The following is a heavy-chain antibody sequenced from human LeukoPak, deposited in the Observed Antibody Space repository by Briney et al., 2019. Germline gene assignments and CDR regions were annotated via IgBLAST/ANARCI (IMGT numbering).Heavy chain of an antibody. Sequence: ASVKVSCKASGYTFTGYYMHWVRQAPGQGLEWMGWINPNSGGTNYAQKFQGRVTMTRDTSISTAYMELSRLRSDDTAVYYCAREQYSGGYYPNSPFDYWGQGTLVTVSS. D-gene: IGHD1-26*01. V-gene: IGHV1-2*02. CDR3: AREQYSGGYYPNSPFDY. J-gene: IGHJ4*02. CDR2: INPNSGGT. CDR1: GYTFTGYY.